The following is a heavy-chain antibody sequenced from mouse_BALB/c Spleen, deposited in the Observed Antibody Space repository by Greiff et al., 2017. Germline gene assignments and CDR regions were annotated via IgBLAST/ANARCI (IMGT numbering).Heavy chain of an antibody. D-gene: IGHD1-1*01. Sequence: VQLKESGPELVKPGASVKMSCKASGYTFTSYVMHWVKQKPGQGLEWIGYINPYNDGTKYNEKFKGKATLTSDKSSSTAYMELSSLTSEDSAVYYCARELLRSWFAYWGQGTLVTVSA. CDR2: INPYNDGT. J-gene: IGHJ3*01. V-gene: IGHV1-14*01. CDR1: GYTFTSYV. CDR3: ARELLRSWFAY.